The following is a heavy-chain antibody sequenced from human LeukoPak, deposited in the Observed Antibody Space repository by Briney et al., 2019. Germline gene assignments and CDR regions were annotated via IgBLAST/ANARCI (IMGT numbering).Heavy chain of an antibody. J-gene: IGHJ4*02. CDR2: IKSNADGGTP. V-gene: IGHV3-15*01. CDR1: GFSFMNAW. CDR3: TTFYHEYSPY. Sequence: GGSLRLSCAASGFSFMNAWMIWVRQAPGKGLEWVGRIKSNADGGTPDYAAPARGRFTISRDDSKNTLYLQMNSLKTEDTAVYYRTTFYHEYSPYWGRGTLVTVSS. D-gene: IGHD2/OR15-2a*01.